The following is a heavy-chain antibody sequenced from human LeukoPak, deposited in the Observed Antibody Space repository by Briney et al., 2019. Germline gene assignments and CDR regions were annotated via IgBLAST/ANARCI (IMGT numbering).Heavy chain of an antibody. V-gene: IGHV3-7*01. CDR3: ARDPLEYYYYYMDV. D-gene: IGHD1-1*01. CDR2: IKQDGSEK. J-gene: IGHJ6*03. CDR1: GFTFSSYW. Sequence: GGSLRLSRAASGFTFSSYWMSWVRQAPGKGLEWVANIKQDGSEKYYVDSVKGRFTISRDNAKNSLYLQMNSLRAEDTAVYYCARDPLEYYYYYMDVWGKGTTVTVSS.